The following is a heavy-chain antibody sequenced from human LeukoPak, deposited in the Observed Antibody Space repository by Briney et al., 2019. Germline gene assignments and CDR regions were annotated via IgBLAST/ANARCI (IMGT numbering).Heavy chain of an antibody. D-gene: IGHD5-12*01. J-gene: IGHJ4*02. CDR1: GYTFTGYY. CDR2: IIPIFGTA. CDR3: ARGGSFRYRIDDHIYN. V-gene: IGHV1-69*05. Sequence: ASVKVSCKASGYTFTGYYMHWVRQAPGQGLEWMGRIIPIFGTANYAQKFQGRVTITTDESTSTAYMELSSLRSEDTAVYYCARGGSFRYRIDDHIYNWGQGTLVTVSS.